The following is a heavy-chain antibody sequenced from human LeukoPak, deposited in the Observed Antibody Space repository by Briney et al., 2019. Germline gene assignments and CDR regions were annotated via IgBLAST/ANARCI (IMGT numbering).Heavy chain of an antibody. Sequence: SETLSLTCTVSGGSISSHYWSWIRQPPGKGLEWIGYIYYSGSTNYNPSLKSRVTISVDTSKNQFSVKLSSVPAADTAVYYCARIAGGWFDPWGQGTLVTVSS. V-gene: IGHV4-59*11. CDR1: GGSISSHY. J-gene: IGHJ5*02. D-gene: IGHD1-26*01. CDR2: IYYSGST. CDR3: ARIAGGWFDP.